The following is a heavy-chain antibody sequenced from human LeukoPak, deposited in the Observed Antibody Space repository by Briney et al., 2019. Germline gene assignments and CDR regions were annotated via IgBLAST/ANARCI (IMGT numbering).Heavy chain of an antibody. Sequence: SVKVSCKASGYTFTDYYMHWVRQAPGQGLEWMGGIIPIFGTANYAQKFQGRVTITADESTSTAYMELSSLRSEDTAVYYCARRSVLEYFDYWGQGTLVTVSS. CDR2: IIPIFGTA. CDR1: GYTFTDYY. V-gene: IGHV1-69*13. D-gene: IGHD1-1*01. CDR3: ARRSVLEYFDY. J-gene: IGHJ4*02.